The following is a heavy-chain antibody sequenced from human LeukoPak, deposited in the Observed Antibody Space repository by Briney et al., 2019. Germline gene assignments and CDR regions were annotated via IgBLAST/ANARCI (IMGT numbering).Heavy chain of an antibody. V-gene: IGHV4-39*07. D-gene: IGHD3-10*01. CDR2: IYYSGST. J-gene: IGHJ4*02. CDR3: ARTVRGVIKTESFDY. Sequence: SETLSLTCTVSGGSISSSSYYWGWIRQPPGKGLEWIGSIYYSGSTYYNPSLKSRVTISVDTSKNQFSLKLSSVTAADTAVYYCARTVRGVIKTESFDYWGQGTLVTVSS. CDR1: GGSISSSSYY.